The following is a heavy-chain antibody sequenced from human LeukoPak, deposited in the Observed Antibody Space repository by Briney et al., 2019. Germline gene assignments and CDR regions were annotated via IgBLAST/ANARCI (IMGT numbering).Heavy chain of an antibody. J-gene: IGHJ6*02. CDR3: ASLSSGWPSGMDV. CDR1: GGSISSSNW. V-gene: IGHV4-4*02. Sequence: SGTLSLTCAVSGGSISSSNWWSWVRQPPGKGLEWIGEIYHSGSTNYNPSLKSRVTISVDKSKNQFSLKLSSVTAADTAVYYCASLSSGWPSGMDVWGQGTTVTVSS. D-gene: IGHD6-19*01. CDR2: IYHSGST.